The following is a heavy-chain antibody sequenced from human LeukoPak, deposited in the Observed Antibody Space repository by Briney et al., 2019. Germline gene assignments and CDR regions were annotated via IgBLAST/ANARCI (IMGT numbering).Heavy chain of an antibody. J-gene: IGHJ4*02. CDR3: ARDRTVFGVVTSSFDY. CDR1: GYTFTNFG. CDR2: ISAYNGNT. V-gene: IGHV1-18*01. D-gene: IGHD3-3*01. Sequence: GASVKVSCKTSGYTFTNFGITWVRQAPGQGLECVGCISAYNGNTKYVQKFQGRVTITADESTSTAYMELSSLRAEDTAVYYCARDRTVFGVVTSSFDYWGQGTLVTVSS.